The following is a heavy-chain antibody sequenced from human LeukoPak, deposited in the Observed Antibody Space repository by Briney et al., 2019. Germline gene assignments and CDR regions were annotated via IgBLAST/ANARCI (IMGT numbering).Heavy chain of an antibody. J-gene: IGHJ3*02. V-gene: IGHV3-33*01. CDR2: ILNDGSQE. D-gene: IGHD3-16*01. CDR1: GFTFSSYG. Sequence: GRSLRLSCAASGFTFSSYGMPWVRQAPGKGLEWVAVILNDGSQEKYADSVKGRFTISRDNSKNTLFLQMNSLRDEDTAVYYCARDDALGDNALDIWGQGTMVTVSS. CDR3: ARDDALGDNALDI.